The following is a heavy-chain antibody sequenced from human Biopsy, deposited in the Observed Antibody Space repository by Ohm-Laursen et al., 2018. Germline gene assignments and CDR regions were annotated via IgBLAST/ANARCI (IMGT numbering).Heavy chain of an antibody. Sequence: SDTLSLTCLVPGGSVSSNVAYWAWIRQPPGKGLESIGSIFYSGITYYNPSLQSRVTMPVDTSKNQFSLNLTSVTAADTAVYYCARHPTGFWFDPWGQGTLVIVSS. V-gene: IGHV4-39*01. J-gene: IGHJ5*02. CDR1: GGSVSSNVAY. CDR3: ARHPTGFWFDP. CDR2: IFYSGIT.